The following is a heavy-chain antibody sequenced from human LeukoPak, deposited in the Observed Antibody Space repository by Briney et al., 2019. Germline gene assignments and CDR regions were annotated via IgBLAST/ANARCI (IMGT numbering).Heavy chain of an antibody. CDR3: ARVRDGYNYYFDY. Sequence: PGGSLRLSCAASGFTFSSYAMSWVRQAPGKGLEWVSGMSGSGGSTNYADSVKGRFTISRDNSKNTLYLQMNSLRAEDTAVYYCARVRDGYNYYFDYWGQGTLVTVSS. V-gene: IGHV3-23*01. CDR2: MSGSGGST. J-gene: IGHJ4*02. D-gene: IGHD5-24*01. CDR1: GFTFSSYA.